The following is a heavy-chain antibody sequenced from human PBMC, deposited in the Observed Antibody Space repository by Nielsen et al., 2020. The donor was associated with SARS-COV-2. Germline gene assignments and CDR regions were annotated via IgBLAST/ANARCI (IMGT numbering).Heavy chain of an antibody. V-gene: IGHV3-9*01. CDR3: AKGGSDIVVVVAADY. CDR1: GFTFDDYA. D-gene: IGHD2-15*01. J-gene: IGHJ4*02. Sequence: SLKISCAASGFTFDDYAMHWVRQAPGKGLEWVSGISWNSGSIGYADSVKGRFTISRDNAKNSLYLQMNSLRAEDTALYYCAKGGSDIVVVVAADYWGQGTLVTVSS. CDR2: ISWNSGSI.